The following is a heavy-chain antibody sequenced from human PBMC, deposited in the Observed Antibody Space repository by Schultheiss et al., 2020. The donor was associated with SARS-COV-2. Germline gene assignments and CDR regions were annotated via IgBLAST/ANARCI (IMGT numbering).Heavy chain of an antibody. J-gene: IGHJ6*03. CDR1: GGSFSGNY. CDR2: IYYSGYT. D-gene: IGHD2-15*01. Sequence: SETLSLTCAVYGGSFSGNYWSWIRQSPGKGLEWVDYIYYSGYTNYNPSLKSRVTMSVDTSKNQFSLKLFSVTAADTAVYYCARDFKYWPRVYYMDVWGKGTTVTVSS. CDR3: ARDFKYWPRVYYMDV. V-gene: IGHV4-59*12.